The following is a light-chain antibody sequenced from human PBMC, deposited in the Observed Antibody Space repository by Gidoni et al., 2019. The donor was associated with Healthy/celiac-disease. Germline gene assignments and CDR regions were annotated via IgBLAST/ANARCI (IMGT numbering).Light chain of an antibody. CDR3: QAWDSSTYVV. CDR1: KWGDKY. J-gene: IGLJ2*01. V-gene: IGLV3-1*01. CDR2: QDS. Sequence: SYELTQPPSVSVSPGQTASITCSGDKWGDKYACWYQQQPGQSPVLVIYQDSKRPSGTPERFSGSNSGNTATLTISGTQAMDEADYYCQAWDSSTYVVFGGGTKLTVL.